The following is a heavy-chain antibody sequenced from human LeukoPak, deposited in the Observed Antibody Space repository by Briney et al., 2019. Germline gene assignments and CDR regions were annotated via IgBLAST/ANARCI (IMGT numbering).Heavy chain of an antibody. D-gene: IGHD3-3*01. V-gene: IGHV4-38-2*02. CDR3: ARVLRFLEWPRRGYYFDY. CDR1: GYSISSGYY. Sequence: SETLSLTCTVSGYSISSGYYWGWIRQPPGKGLEWIGSIYHSGSTYYNPSLKSRVTISVDTSKNQFSLKLSSVTAADTAVYYCARVLRFLEWPRRGYYFDYWGQGTLVTVSS. CDR2: IYHSGST. J-gene: IGHJ4*02.